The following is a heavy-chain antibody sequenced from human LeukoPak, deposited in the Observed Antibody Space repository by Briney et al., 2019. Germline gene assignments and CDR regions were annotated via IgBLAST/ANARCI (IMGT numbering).Heavy chain of an antibody. D-gene: IGHD3-22*01. CDR2: ISSSSSTI. Sequence: GGSLRLSCAASGFTFSDYYMSWIRQAPGKGLEWVSYISSSSSTIYYADSVKGRFTISRDNAKNSLYLQMNSLRAEDTAVYYCARDDSSGYYYSWFDPWGQGTLVTVSS. CDR1: GFTFSDYY. J-gene: IGHJ5*02. CDR3: ARDDSSGYYYSWFDP. V-gene: IGHV3-11*04.